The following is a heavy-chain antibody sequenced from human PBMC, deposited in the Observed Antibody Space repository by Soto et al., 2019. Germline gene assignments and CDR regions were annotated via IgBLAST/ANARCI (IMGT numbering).Heavy chain of an antibody. CDR2: LSTYNGNT. CDR1: GYSFSDYG. V-gene: IGHV1-18*04. D-gene: IGHD6-19*01. J-gene: IGHJ6*02. CDR3: ARYGYSSGWYLGTGMDV. Sequence: QVQLVQSGAEVKKPGASLKVSCQASGYSFSDYGIAWVRQAPGQGLAWVGWLSTYNGNTNYAQKLQGRVTMTTDTSANTAYMELRSLRSDDTAMYYCARYGYSSGWYLGTGMDVWGQGTPVTVSS.